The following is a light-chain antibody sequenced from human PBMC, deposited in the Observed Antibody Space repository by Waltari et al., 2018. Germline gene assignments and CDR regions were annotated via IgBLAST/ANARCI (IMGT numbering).Light chain of an antibody. J-gene: IGKJ5*01. Sequence: IVLTQSPATQSVSPGASATLSCRASQNISNTYLAWYQQKPGQAPSLRIRATSRRAAGVPLRFSGSGSGTDFTLTISGLEPEDLAVFYCQHYGSSPPFTFGQGTRLDI. CDR3: QHYGSSPPFT. CDR1: QNISNTY. V-gene: IGKV3-20*01. CDR2: ATS.